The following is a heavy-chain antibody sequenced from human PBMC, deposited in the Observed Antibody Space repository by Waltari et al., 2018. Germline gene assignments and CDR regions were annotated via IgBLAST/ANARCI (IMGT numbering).Heavy chain of an antibody. CDR1: GFTFSSYA. CDR3: AFPPDYGGAFDI. V-gene: IGHV3-23*04. CDR2: ISGSGGRT. Sequence: EVQLVASGGGLVQLGGSLRLSCAASGFTFSSYAMSWVRQAPGKGLEWVSAISGSGGRTYYGDSVKGRFTITSDKAKNTLYLQMNSPRAEDTAVYYGAFPPDYGGAFDIWGQGTMVTVSS. J-gene: IGHJ3*02. D-gene: IGHD4-17*01.